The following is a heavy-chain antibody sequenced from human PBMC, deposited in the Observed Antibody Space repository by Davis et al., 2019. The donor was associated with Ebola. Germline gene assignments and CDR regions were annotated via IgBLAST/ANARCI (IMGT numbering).Heavy chain of an antibody. CDR3: ARGVTTSSLFDY. CDR2: IYHSGTS. CDR1: GGSISSSNW. V-gene: IGHV4-4*02. J-gene: IGHJ4*02. Sequence: SETLSLTCAVSGGSISSSNWWSWVRQPPGKGLEWIGDIYHSGTSNYNPSLKSRVTISVDKSKNQFSLKLSSVTAADTAVYYCARGVTTSSLFDYWGQGTLVTVSS. D-gene: IGHD4-11*01.